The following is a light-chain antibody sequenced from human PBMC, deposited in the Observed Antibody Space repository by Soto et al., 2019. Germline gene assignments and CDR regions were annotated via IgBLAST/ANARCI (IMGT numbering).Light chain of an antibody. V-gene: IGLV2-14*01. J-gene: IGLJ2*01. CDR2: DVY. CDR3: SSYTSKNMVV. Sequence: QSVLTQPASVSGSPGQSITISCTGTSSDIGGYNYVSWYQQHPDKAPKLLIFDVYNRPSGVSNRFSGSKAGNTASLTVSGLQAEDEAEYHCSSYTSKNMVVFGGGTKLTVL. CDR1: SSDIGGYNY.